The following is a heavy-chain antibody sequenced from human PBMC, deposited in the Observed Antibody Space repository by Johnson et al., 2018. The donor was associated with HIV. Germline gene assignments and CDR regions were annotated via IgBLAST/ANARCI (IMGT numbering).Heavy chain of an antibody. D-gene: IGHD5-18*01. CDR2: IWYAGTNK. Sequence: QVQLVESGGGVVRPGGSLRLSCPASGFTFSSYAMHWVRQAPGKGLEWVAFIWYAGTNKYNADSVKGRLPISRDNSKSTLDLQMNNLRAEDTAVYFCAREIRGYTYGSWDAFEVWGQGTMVTVSS. J-gene: IGHJ3*01. V-gene: IGHV3-33*08. CDR1: GFTFSSYA. CDR3: AREIRGYTYGSWDAFEV.